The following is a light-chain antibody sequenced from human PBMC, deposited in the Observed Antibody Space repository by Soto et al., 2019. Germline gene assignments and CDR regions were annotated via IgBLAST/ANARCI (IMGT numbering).Light chain of an antibody. CDR2: SNN. Sequence: QSVLTQPPSASGTPGQRVTISCSGTSSNIGSKTVNWYQQLPGTAPQLLIYSNNQRPSGVPARFSGSKSGTSASLAISGLQSEDEADYYCAAWDDSLNGYVVFGGGTQLTVL. CDR3: AAWDDSLNGYVV. V-gene: IGLV1-44*01. CDR1: SSNIGSKT. J-gene: IGLJ2*01.